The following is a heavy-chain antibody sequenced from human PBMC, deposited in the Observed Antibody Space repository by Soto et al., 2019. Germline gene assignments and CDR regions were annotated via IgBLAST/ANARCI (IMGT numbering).Heavy chain of an antibody. CDR3: ARQGTLRHWFDP. CDR1: GYSISSGYY. CDR2: IYHSGST. D-gene: IGHD3-10*01. V-gene: IGHV4-38-2*01. Sequence: SETLSLTCAVSGYSISSGYYWGWIRQPPGKGLEWIGSIYHSGSTYYNPSLKSRVTISVDTSKNQFSLKLSSVTAADTAVYYCARQGTLRHWFDPWGQGTLVTVSS. J-gene: IGHJ5*02.